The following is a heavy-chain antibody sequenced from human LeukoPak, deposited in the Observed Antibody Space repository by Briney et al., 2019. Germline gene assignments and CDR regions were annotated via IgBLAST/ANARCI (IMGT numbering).Heavy chain of an antibody. CDR1: GGSFSGYY. Sequence: PSETLSLTCAVYGGSFSGYYWSWIRQPPGKGLAWIGEINHSGSTNYNPSLKSRVTISVDTSKNQFSLKLSSVTAADTAVYYCARAGYYDSSGYAPNWFDPWGQGTLVTVSS. CDR3: ARAGYYDSSGYAPNWFDP. V-gene: IGHV4-34*01. D-gene: IGHD3-22*01. CDR2: INHSGST. J-gene: IGHJ5*02.